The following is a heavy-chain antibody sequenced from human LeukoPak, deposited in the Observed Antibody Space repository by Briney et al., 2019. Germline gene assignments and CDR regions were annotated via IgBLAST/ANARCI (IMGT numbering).Heavy chain of an antibody. CDR1: GYSFADYY. V-gene: IGHV1-2*02. CDR2: IKPNSGGT. CDR3: ATNILVRDIINWFDP. D-gene: IGHD3-10*01. J-gene: IGHJ5*02. Sequence: ASVKVSCKTSGYSFADYYMHWVRQAPGQGLEWMGWIKPNSGGTRSAQKFQGRVTMTRDTSISTAYMELSSLRYDDTAVYYCATNILVRDIINWFDPWGQGTLVTVSS.